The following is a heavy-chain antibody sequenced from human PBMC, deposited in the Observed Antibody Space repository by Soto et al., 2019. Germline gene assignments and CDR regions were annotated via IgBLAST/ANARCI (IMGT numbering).Heavy chain of an antibody. D-gene: IGHD3-16*01. V-gene: IGHV3-53*04. CDR3: ARDRGETMYPWGY. Sequence: HPGGSLRLSCAASGFTVSSNYMSWVRQAPGKGLEWVSVIYSGGSTYYADSVKGRFTISRHNSKNTLYLQMNSLRAEDTAVYYCARDRGETMYPWGYWGPGTLVTVSS. CDR2: IYSGGST. CDR1: GFTVSSNY. J-gene: IGHJ4*02.